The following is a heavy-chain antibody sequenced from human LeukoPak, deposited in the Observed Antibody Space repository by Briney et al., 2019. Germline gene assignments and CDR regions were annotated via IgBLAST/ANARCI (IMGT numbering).Heavy chain of an antibody. CDR3: AKDPTGDYILLVGMDV. CDR2: IRGSGGST. V-gene: IGHV3-23*01. J-gene: IGHJ6*02. D-gene: IGHD4-17*01. CDR1: GFTFSSYA. Sequence: GGSLRLSCAASGFTFSSYAMSWVRQAPGKGLEWVSAIRGSGGSTYYADSVKGRFTISRDNSKNTLYLQMNSLRAEDTAVYYCAKDPTGDYILLVGMDVWGQGTTVTVSS.